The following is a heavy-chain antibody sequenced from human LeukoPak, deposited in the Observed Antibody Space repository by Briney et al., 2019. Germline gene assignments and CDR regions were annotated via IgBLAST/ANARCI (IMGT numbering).Heavy chain of an antibody. CDR3: ARQGHHNWFDP. J-gene: IGHJ5*02. CDR1: GGSVSNYY. Sequence: KPSETLSLTCTVSGGSVSNYYWSWIRQPPGKGLEWVGFIYYTGSPKYNPSLQSRVTISVDTSKNQLSLRLSSVTAADTAVYYCARQGHHNWFDPWGQGTLVTVSS. V-gene: IGHV4-59*08. CDR2: IYYTGSP.